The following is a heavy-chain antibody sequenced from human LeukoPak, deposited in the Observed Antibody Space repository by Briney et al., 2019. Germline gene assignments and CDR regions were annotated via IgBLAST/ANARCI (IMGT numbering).Heavy chain of an antibody. Sequence: SGTLSLTCAVYGGSFSGYYWSWIRQPPGKGLEWIGEINHSGSANYNPSLKSRVTISVDTSKNQFSLKLSSVTAADTDVYYCARSRGLAHYDNIPFDYWGQGTLVTVSS. V-gene: IGHV4-34*01. CDR2: INHSGSA. D-gene: IGHD3-22*01. CDR1: GGSFSGYY. CDR3: ARSRGLAHYDNIPFDY. J-gene: IGHJ4*02.